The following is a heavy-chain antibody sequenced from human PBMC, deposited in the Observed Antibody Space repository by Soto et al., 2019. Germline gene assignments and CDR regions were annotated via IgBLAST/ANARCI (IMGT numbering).Heavy chain of an antibody. J-gene: IGHJ4*02. D-gene: IGHD4-4*01. CDR1: GFTFSSYS. V-gene: IGHV3-48*01. Sequence: GGSLRLSCAASGFTFSSYSMNWVRQAPGKGLEWVSYISSSTTTIYYTDSVKGRFTISRDNAKNSLYLQMNSLRAEDTAVYYCARERALSNYPDYWGQGTLVTVSS. CDR2: ISSSTTTI. CDR3: ARERALSNYPDY.